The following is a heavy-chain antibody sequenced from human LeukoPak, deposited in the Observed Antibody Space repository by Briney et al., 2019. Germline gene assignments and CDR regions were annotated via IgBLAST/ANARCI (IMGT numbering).Heavy chain of an antibody. D-gene: IGHD3-10*01. CDR2: IYTSGST. J-gene: IGHJ4*02. V-gene: IGHV4-61*02. Sequence: SETLSLTCTVSGGSISSGSYYWSWIRQPAGKGLEWIGRIYTSGSTNYNPSLKSRVTISVDPSKNQFSLKLSSVTAADTAVYYCARDYYGSGSYSYYFDYWGQGTLVTVSS. CDR1: GGSISSGSYY. CDR3: ARDYYGSGSYSYYFDY.